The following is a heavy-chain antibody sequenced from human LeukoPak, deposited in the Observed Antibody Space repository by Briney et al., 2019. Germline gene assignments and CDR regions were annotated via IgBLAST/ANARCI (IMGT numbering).Heavy chain of an antibody. V-gene: IGHV3-11*01. CDR3: ARGRLSGYGEGNFDY. CDR1: GFTLSDYY. CDR2: ISSSGSTI. Sequence: GGSLRLSCAASGFTLSDYYMSWIRQAPGKGLEWVSYISSSGSTIYYADSVKGRFTISRDNAKNSLYLQMNSLRAGDTAVYYRARGRLSGYGEGNFDYWGQGTLVTVSS. D-gene: IGHD5-12*01. J-gene: IGHJ4*02.